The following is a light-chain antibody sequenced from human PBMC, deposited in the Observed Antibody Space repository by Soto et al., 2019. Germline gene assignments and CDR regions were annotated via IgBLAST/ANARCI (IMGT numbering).Light chain of an antibody. Sequence: EIVLTQSPATLSLSPGERATLSCRASQSISSYLAWYQQKPGQAPRLLIYDASNRATGIPARFSGSGSGTDLTLTISSLEPEDLAVYYCQQRSNWPGAFGGGTKVEIK. CDR3: QQRSNWPGA. CDR2: DAS. CDR1: QSISSY. V-gene: IGKV3-11*01. J-gene: IGKJ4*01.